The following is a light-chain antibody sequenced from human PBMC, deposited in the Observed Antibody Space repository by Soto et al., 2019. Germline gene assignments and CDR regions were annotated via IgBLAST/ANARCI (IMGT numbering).Light chain of an antibody. J-gene: IGLJ1*01. Sequence: DVGGYDYVSCHQQHPGNAPKVLISMVSNRPSGVSNRFSGSKSGNTASLTISGLQADHEADYYCSSYGIGGNFVFGSGSKVTVL. CDR1: DVGGYDY. CDR3: SSYGIGGNFV. V-gene: IGLV2-14*01. CDR2: MVS.